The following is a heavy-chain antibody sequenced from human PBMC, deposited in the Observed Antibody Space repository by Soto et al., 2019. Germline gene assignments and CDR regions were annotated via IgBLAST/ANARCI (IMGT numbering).Heavy chain of an antibody. V-gene: IGHV4-39*07. J-gene: IGHJ4*02. CDR1: GGSLSSSSYY. Sequence: SETLSLTCTVSGGSLSSSSYYWGWIRQPPGKGLEWIGNIFYSGNTYYNPSLKSRVTISVDTSKNQFSLKLSSVTAADTAVYYCARGGIAAAAPPDDSGQGTLVTVSS. D-gene: IGHD6-13*01. CDR3: ARGGIAAAAPPDD. CDR2: IFYSGNT.